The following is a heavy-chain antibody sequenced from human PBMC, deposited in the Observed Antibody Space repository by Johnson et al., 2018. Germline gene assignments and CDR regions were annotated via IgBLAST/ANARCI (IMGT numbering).Heavy chain of an antibody. D-gene: IGHD4-17*01. Sequence: QWVRQARGQRLEWKGWIVVGRGNTNYAQKLQERVTISADKSTSTASLRWSSLKASDTAMYSRATYGKRDYFDYWGQGTLVTVSS. CDR2: IVVGRGNT. CDR3: ATYGKRDYFDY. J-gene: IGHJ4*02. V-gene: IGHV1-58*01.